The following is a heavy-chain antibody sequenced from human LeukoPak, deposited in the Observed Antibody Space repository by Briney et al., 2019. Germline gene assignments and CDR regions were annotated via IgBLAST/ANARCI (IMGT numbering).Heavy chain of an antibody. D-gene: IGHD1-26*01. V-gene: IGHV3-23*01. J-gene: IGHJ6*03. CDR1: GFTFSSYA. Sequence: GGSLRLSCAASGFTFSSYAMSWVRQAPGKGLEWVSAISGSGGSTYYADSVKGRFTISRDNSKNTLYLQMNSLRVEDTAVYYCAKSVGGGATSYYYYYMDVWGKGTTVTVSS. CDR3: AKSVGGGATSYYYYYMDV. CDR2: ISGSGGST.